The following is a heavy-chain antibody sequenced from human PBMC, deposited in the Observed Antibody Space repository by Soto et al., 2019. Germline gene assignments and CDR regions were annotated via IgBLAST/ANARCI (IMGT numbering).Heavy chain of an antibody. CDR1: GYTFTDYF. Sequence: ASVKVSCKASGYTFTDYFIHWVRQAPGQGFEWMGWINPKSRGTTYAQKFQGRVTMTRDTSNSTAYMELRGLRSDDTAIYYCARVTLKGGNWFDPCGQGTLVTVYS. J-gene: IGHJ5*02. V-gene: IGHV1-2*02. CDR3: ARVTLKGGNWFDP. D-gene: IGHD3-16*01. CDR2: INPKSRGT.